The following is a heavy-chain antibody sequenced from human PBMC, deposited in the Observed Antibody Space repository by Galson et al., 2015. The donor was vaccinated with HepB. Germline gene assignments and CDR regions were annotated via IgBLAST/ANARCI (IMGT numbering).Heavy chain of an antibody. CDR1: GFNFSTYG. D-gene: IGHD6-6*01. V-gene: IGHV3-23*01. Sequence: SLRLSCAASGFNFSTYGMHWVRQAPGKGLEWVSGFSGTDAGTYYADSVKGRFTISRDNSKNTLYLQMSSLTAEDTAVYYCAKRGSSSLFYDYWGQGTLVTVSS. CDR3: AKRGSSSLFYDY. J-gene: IGHJ4*02. CDR2: FSGTDAGT.